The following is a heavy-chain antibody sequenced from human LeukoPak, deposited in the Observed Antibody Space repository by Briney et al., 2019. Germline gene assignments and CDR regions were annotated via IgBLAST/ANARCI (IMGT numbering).Heavy chain of an antibody. CDR3: ARDGSYCSSSSCSLNWFDP. CDR1: GYTFSGYY. CDR2: INPNSGDS. J-gene: IGHJ5*02. Sequence: ASVKVSCKASGYTFSGYYLQWVRQAPGQGLEWMGWINPNSGDSNYAQRFQGRVTMTRDMSISTVYMQLSRLKSDDTAVYYCARDGSYCSSSSCSLNWFDPWGQGTLVIVSS. D-gene: IGHD2-2*01. V-gene: IGHV1-2*02.